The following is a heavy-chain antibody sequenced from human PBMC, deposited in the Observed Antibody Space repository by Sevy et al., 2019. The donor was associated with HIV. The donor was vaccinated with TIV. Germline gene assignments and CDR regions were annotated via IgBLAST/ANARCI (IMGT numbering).Heavy chain of an antibody. CDR1: GFAFRTYA. V-gene: IGHV3-30-3*01. CDR2: ISYNGDNA. J-gene: IGHJ4*02. CDR3: ARGPEWELTSFLSH. Sequence: GVSLRLSCAASGFAFRTYAFHWVRQAPGRGLEWVGLISYNGDNAFYANSVRGRFTISRDNSMNTLYLELNNLTPDDSAVYYCARGPEWELTSFLSHWGQGTLVTVSS. D-gene: IGHD3-9*01.